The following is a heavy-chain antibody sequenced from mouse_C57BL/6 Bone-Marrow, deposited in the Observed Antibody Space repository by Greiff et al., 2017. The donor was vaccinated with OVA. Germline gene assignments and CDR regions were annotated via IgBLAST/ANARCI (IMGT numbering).Heavy chain of an antibody. CDR3: ARRGGYYYFDY. V-gene: IGHV3-1*01. CDR2: ISYSGST. D-gene: IGHD2-3*01. Sequence: EVQLVESGPGMVKPSQSLSLTCTVTGYSITSGYDWHWIRHFPGNKLEWMGYISYSGSTNYNPSLKSRISITHDTSKNHFFLKLNSVTTEDTATYYCARRGGYYYFDYWGQGTTLTVSS. J-gene: IGHJ2*01. CDR1: GYSITSGYD.